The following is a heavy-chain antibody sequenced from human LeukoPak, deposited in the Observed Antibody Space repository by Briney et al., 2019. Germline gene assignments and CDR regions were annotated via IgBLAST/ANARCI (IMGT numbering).Heavy chain of an antibody. CDR1: GYTFPSNG. D-gene: IGHD6-13*01. CDR2: INAYNGNT. J-gene: IGHJ4*02. Sequence: ASVKVSCKASGYTFPSNGISWVRQAPGQGLEWMGWINAYNGNTNYAQKLQGRVTMTTDTSTSTAYMELRSLRSDDTAVYYCARGIAAARTYYFDYWGQGTLVTVSS. V-gene: IGHV1-18*01. CDR3: ARGIAAARTYYFDY.